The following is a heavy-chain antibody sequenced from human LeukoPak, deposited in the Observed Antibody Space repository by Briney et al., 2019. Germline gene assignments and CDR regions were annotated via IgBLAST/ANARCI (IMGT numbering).Heavy chain of an antibody. Sequence: ASVKVSCKASGYTFTSYYMHWVRQAPGQGLEWMGIINPSGGSTSYAQKFQGRVTMTRDMSTSTVYMELSSLRSEDTAVYYCARVSSGELDDYWGQGTLVTVSS. D-gene: IGHD3-22*01. V-gene: IGHV1-46*01. CDR3: ARVSSGELDDY. J-gene: IGHJ4*02. CDR2: INPSGGST. CDR1: GYTFTSYY.